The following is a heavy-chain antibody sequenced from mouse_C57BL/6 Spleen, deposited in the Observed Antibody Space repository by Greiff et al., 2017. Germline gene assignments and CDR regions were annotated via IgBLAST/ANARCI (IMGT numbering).Heavy chain of an antibody. CDR1: GFTFSDYY. Sequence: EVHLVESEGGLVQPGRSMKLSCTASGFTFSDYYMAWVRQVPEKGLEWVANINYDGSSTYYLDSLKSRFIISRDNAKNILYLQMSSLKSEDTATYYCARELGRAWYFDVWGTGTTVTVSS. CDR2: INYDGSST. CDR3: ARELGRAWYFDV. V-gene: IGHV5-16*01. J-gene: IGHJ1*03. D-gene: IGHD4-1*01.